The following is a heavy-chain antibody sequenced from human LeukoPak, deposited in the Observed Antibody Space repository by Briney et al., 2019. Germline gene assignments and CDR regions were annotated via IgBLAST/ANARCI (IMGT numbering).Heavy chain of an antibody. CDR2: IWYDGSNK. CDR3: ATGEIPYCSGGSCYSGDY. CDR1: GFTFSSYG. J-gene: IGHJ4*02. D-gene: IGHD2-15*01. V-gene: IGHV3-33*01. Sequence: PGGSLRLSCAASGFTFSSYGMHWVRQAPGKGLEWVAVIWYDGSNKYYADSVKGRFTISRDNSKNTLYLQMNSLRAEDTAVYYCATGEIPYCSGGSCYSGDYWGQGTLVTVSS.